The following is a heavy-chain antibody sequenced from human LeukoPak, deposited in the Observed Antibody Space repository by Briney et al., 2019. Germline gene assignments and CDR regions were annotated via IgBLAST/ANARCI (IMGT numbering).Heavy chain of an antibody. D-gene: IGHD3-22*01. CDR1: GFTVSSNY. Sequence: GGSLRLSCAASGFTVSSNYMSWVRQAPGKGREWVSVIYSGGSTYYADSVKGRFTISRDNSKNTLYLQMNSLRAEDTAVYYCARDGTDSSGYYLYYYGMDVWGQGTTVTVSS. CDR3: ARDGTDSSGYYLYYYGMDV. V-gene: IGHV3-66*01. J-gene: IGHJ6*02. CDR2: IYSGGST.